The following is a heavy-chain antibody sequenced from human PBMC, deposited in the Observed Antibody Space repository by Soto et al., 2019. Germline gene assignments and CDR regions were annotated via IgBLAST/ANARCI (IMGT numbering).Heavy chain of an antibody. D-gene: IGHD3-3*01. CDR3: ARGLLDFWGAPPKSDWFDP. J-gene: IGHJ5*02. Sequence: GASVKVSCKASGYTFTSYDINWVRQATGQGLEWTGWMNPNSGNTGYAQKFQGRVTMTRNTSISTAYMELSSLRSEDTAVYYCARGLLDFWGAPPKSDWFDPWGQGTLVTVSS. CDR1: GYTFTSYD. V-gene: IGHV1-8*01. CDR2: MNPNSGNT.